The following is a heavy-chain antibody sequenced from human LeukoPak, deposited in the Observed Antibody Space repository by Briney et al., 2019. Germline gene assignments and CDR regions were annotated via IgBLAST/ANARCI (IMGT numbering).Heavy chain of an antibody. CDR1: GFAFADYT. Sequence: GGSLRLSCAASGFAFADYTMHWVRQIPGKGLECVAHIHADGGRTFYADSVKGRFTVSRDNGKNSLFLQMDSLTSDDTALYYCSTWAFYHGLDVWGQGATVIVSS. D-gene: IGHD2/OR15-2a*01. J-gene: IGHJ6*02. CDR2: IHADGGRT. V-gene: IGHV3-43*02. CDR3: STWAFYHGLDV.